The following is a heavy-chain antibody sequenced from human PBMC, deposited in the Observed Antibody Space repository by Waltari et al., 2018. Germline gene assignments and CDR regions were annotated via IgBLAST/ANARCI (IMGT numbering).Heavy chain of an antibody. D-gene: IGHD3-3*01. CDR3: AKKHYDFWSGYGGNWFDP. V-gene: IGHV1-69*01. J-gene: IGHJ5*02. CDR1: GYTFPSSD. Sequence: QVQLVQSGAEVKKPGASVKVSCKASGYTFPSSDIHWMRQATGQGLEWMGGIIPIFGTANYAQKCQGRVTITADESTSTAYMELSSLRSEDTAVYYCAKKHYDFWSGYGGNWFDPWGQGTLVTVSS. CDR2: IIPIFGTA.